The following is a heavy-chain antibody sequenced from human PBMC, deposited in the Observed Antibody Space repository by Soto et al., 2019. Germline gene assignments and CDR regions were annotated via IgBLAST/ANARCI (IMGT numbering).Heavy chain of an antibody. CDR2: IIPILGIA. CDR1: GGTFSSYT. V-gene: IGHV1-69*08. Sequence: QVQLVQSGAEVKKPGSSVKVSCKASGGTFSSYTISWVRQAPGQGLEWMGRIIPILGIANYAQKFQGRVTITADKATSTAYMELSSPRSEDTAVYYCARDNSGSYSTSFDYWGQGTLVTVSS. D-gene: IGHD1-26*01. J-gene: IGHJ4*02. CDR3: ARDNSGSYSTSFDY.